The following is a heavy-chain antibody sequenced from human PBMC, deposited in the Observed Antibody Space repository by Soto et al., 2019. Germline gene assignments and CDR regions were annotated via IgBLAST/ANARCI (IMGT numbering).Heavy chain of an antibody. CDR3: ARGPYSRGVGATNPSN. V-gene: IGHV4-34*01. CDR2: ISSGST. D-gene: IGHD1-26*01. J-gene: IGHJ4*02. Sequence: PSETLSLTCAVYGGSSSGWYWTWIRQSPVKGLEWIGEISSGSTNYNPSLKSRVTISADMSKNQFSLKLTSVTAADTAIYYCARGPYSRGVGATNPSNWGQGTQVTVPS. CDR1: GGSSSGWY.